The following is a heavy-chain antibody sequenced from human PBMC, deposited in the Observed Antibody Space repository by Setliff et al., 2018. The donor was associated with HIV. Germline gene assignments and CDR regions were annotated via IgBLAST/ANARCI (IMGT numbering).Heavy chain of an antibody. CDR3: ARHSPSDY. Sequence: SQTLSLTCTVSGDSISTDYWTWIRQPPGKGLEWIGYIYNSASTSYNPSLKSRVTISVDTSKNQFSLKLSSVTAADTAVYYCARHSPSDYWGQGTLVTVSS. CDR2: IYNSAST. CDR1: GDSISTDY. V-gene: IGHV4-59*08. J-gene: IGHJ4*02.